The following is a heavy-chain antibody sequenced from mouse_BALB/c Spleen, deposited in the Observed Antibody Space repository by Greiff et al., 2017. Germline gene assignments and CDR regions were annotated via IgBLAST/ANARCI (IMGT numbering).Heavy chain of an antibody. J-gene: IGHJ3*01. V-gene: IGHV2-2*02. CDR2: IWSGGST. CDR3: ALTWGNYVPFAY. D-gene: IGHD2-1*01. Sequence: QVHVKQSGPGLVQPSQSLSITCTVSGFSLTSYGVHWVRQSPGKGLEWLGVIWSGGSTDYNAAFISRLSISKDNSKSQVFFKMNSLQANDTAIYYCALTWGNYVPFAYWGQGTLVTVSA. CDR1: GFSLTSYG.